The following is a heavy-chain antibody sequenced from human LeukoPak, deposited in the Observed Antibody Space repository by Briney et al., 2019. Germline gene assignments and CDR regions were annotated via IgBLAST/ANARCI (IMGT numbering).Heavy chain of an antibody. J-gene: IGHJ5*02. CDR3: ARQDYGAAWGWFDP. Sequence: PSETLSLTCTVSGGSISRYYWSWIRQSPGKGLEWIGYIHYSGSTIYNPSLNSRVTISVDTSKNQFSLRLTSVTAADTAVFYCARQDYGAAWGWFDPWGQGTLVSVPS. CDR2: IHYSGST. V-gene: IGHV4-59*08. D-gene: IGHD4-17*01. CDR1: GGSISRYY.